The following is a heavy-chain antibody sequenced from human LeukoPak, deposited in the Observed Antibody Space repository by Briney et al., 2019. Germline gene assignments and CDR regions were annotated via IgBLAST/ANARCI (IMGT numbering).Heavy chain of an antibody. CDR3: ARGVMGDRNDYFDY. J-gene: IGHJ4*02. D-gene: IGHD3-16*01. CDR2: IYYSGST. V-gene: IGHV4-30-4*08. Sequence: PSQTLSLTCTVSGGSISSGDYYWSWIRQPPGKVREWIVYIYYSGSTYYNPSLKIRVNISVDTSKNQFSLKLSSVTAADTAVYYCARGVMGDRNDYFDYWGQGTLVTVSS. CDR1: GGSISSGDYY.